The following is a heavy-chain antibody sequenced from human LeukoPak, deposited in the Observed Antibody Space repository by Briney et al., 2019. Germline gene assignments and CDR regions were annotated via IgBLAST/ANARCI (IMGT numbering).Heavy chain of an antibody. CDR2: IYPRDSDT. CDR3: ARLGTYWSNYYFEY. Sequence: GESLKISCQGSGYSFTTYWIGWVRQMPGKGLECMGIIYPRDSDTRYSPSFQGQVTISADKSINTAYLQWSSLKASDTAMYYCARLGTYWSNYYFEYWGQGTLVTVSS. J-gene: IGHJ4*02. CDR1: GYSFTTYW. D-gene: IGHD3-10*01. V-gene: IGHV5-51*01.